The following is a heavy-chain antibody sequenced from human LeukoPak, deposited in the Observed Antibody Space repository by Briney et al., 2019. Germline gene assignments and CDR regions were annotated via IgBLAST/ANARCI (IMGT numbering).Heavy chain of an antibody. CDR1: GFTFDDYA. D-gene: IGHD3-10*01. V-gene: IGHV3-9*01. Sequence: GGSLRLSCAASGFTFDDYAMHWVRQAPGKGLEWVSGISWNSGSIGYADSVKGRFTISRDNAKNSLYLQMNSLRAEDTALYYCAKAQRYGSYYYYMDVWGKGTTATVSS. CDR3: AKAQRYGSYYYYMDV. J-gene: IGHJ6*03. CDR2: ISWNSGSI.